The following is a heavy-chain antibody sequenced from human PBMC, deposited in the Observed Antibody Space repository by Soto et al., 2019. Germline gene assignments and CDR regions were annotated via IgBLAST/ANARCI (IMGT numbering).Heavy chain of an antibody. J-gene: IGHJ6*02. CDR3: ARERYSSSPYGMDV. D-gene: IGHD6-13*01. CDR2: INPNSGGT. V-gene: IGHV1-2*04. CDR1: GYTFTGYY. Sequence: ASVKVSCKASGYTFTGYYMHWVRQAPGQGLEWMGWINPNSGGTNYAQKFQGWVTMTRDTSISTAYMELSRLRSDDTAVYYCARERYSSSPYGMDVWGQGTTVTVSS.